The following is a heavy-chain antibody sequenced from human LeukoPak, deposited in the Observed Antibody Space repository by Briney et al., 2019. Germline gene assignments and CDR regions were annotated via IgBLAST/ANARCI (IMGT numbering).Heavy chain of an antibody. Sequence: NHGESLKISFKGSGXSFTTYCIGWVRQMPGKGLEWMGIIYPGDPDTRYSPSFQGQVTISADKSISTAYLQWSSLKASDTAMYYCARRVLSDAFDIWGQGTMVTVSS. CDR2: IYPGDPDT. CDR1: GXSFTTYC. V-gene: IGHV5-51*01. D-gene: IGHD3-16*01. CDR3: ARRVLSDAFDI. J-gene: IGHJ3*02.